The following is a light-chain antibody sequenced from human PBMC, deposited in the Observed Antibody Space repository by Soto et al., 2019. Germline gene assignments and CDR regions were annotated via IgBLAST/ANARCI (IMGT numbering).Light chain of an antibody. CDR1: QTLNNK. J-gene: IGKJ4*01. V-gene: IGKV3-15*01. CDR3: QQYNSWPLT. CDR2: DAS. Sequence: ETVMTQSPATLSVSPGERATLSCRASQTLNNKLAWYQQKPGQGPRLLIYDASTRASGIPARFSGSGSGTDFTLTISSLQSEDSAIYCCQQYNSWPLTFGGGTKVEI.